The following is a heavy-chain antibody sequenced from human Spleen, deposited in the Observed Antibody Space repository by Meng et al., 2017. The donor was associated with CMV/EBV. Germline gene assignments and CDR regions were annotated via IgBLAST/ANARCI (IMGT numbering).Heavy chain of an antibody. CDR1: GGSFSGYY. Sequence: ESLKISCAVYGGSFSGYYWSWIRQPPGKGLEWIGETNHSGGTNYTPSLESRITISVDTSKNQFSLRLNSVTAADTAVYYCARMPRGSLWGSTYYYYYGMDVWGQGTTVTVSS. J-gene: IGHJ6*02. CDR2: TNHSGGT. D-gene: IGHD3-16*01. CDR3: ARMPRGSLWGSTYYYYYGMDV. V-gene: IGHV4-34*01.